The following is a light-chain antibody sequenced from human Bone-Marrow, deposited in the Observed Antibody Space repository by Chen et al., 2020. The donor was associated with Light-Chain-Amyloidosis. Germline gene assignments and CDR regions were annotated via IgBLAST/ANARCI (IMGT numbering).Light chain of an antibody. J-gene: IGKJ4*01. CDR2: TLS. CDR3: MQRIEFPPT. CDR1: QSLLDSDDGNTY. V-gene: IGKV2-40*01. Sequence: DIVITQTPLSLPVTTVEPAAISCRSSQSLLDSDDGNTYLDWYLQKSGQSPQLLIYTLSYRASGAPDRFSGRGSGTYFTLQISWVEAEDVGVYYCMQRIEFPPTFGGGTKVEIK.